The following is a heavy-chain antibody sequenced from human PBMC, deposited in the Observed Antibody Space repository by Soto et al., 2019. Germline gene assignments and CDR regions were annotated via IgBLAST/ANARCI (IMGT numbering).Heavy chain of an antibody. CDR1: GFTFSSYW. CDR2: INSDGSST. V-gene: IGHV3-74*01. D-gene: IGHD2-2*01. CDR3: ARDYIVVVEAVAFDI. J-gene: IGHJ3*02. Sequence: EVQLVESGGGLVQPGGSLRLSCAASGFTFSSYWMHWVRQAPGKGLVWVSRINSDGSSTSYAASVKGRFTISRDNAXXTLYLQMNSLRAEDTAVYYCARDYIVVVEAVAFDIWGQGTMVTVSS.